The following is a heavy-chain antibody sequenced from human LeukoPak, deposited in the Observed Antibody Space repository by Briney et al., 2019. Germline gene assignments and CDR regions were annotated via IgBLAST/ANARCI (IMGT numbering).Heavy chain of an antibody. V-gene: IGHV4-34*01. D-gene: IGHD6-19*01. CDR2: INHSGST. CDR3: ARVLEGSSGQHWYFDL. Sequence: PSETLSLTCAVYGGSFSGYYWSWIRQPPGKGLEWIGEINHSGSTNYNPSLKSRVTISVDTSKNQFSLKLSSVTAADTAVYYCARVLEGSSGQHWYFDLWGRGTLVTVSS. CDR1: GGSFSGYY. J-gene: IGHJ2*01.